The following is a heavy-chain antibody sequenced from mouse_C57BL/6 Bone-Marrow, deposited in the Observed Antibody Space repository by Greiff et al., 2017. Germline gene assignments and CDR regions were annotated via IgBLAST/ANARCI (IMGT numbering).Heavy chain of an antibody. V-gene: IGHV1-69*01. CDR2: IDPSDSYT. D-gene: IGHD2-1*01. Sequence: QVQLQQPGAELVMPGASVKLSCKASGYTFTSYWMHWVKQRPGQGLEWIGEIDPSDSYTNYNQKFKGKSTLTVDKSSSPAYMQLSSLTSEDSAVYYCARLVRYYFDYWGQGTTLTVSS. CDR3: ARLVRYYFDY. J-gene: IGHJ2*01. CDR1: GYTFTSYW.